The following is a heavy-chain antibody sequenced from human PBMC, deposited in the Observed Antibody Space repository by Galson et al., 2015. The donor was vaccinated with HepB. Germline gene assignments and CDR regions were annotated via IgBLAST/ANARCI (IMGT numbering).Heavy chain of an antibody. J-gene: IGHJ4*02. V-gene: IGHV5-10-1*01. CDR3: ARPRGARSWGDFDY. CDR1: GYSFTSYW. D-gene: IGHD2-15*01. CDR2: TDPSDSYT. Sequence: QSGAEVKKPGESLKISCKGSGYSFTSYWIGWVRRMPGKGLEWMGRTDPSDSYTNYSPSFQGHVTISADKSISTAYLQWSSLKASDTAMYYCARPRGARSWGDFDYWGQGTLVTVSS.